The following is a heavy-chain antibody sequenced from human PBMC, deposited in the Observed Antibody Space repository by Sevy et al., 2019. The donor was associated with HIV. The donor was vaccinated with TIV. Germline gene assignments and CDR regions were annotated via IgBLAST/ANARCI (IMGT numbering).Heavy chain of an antibody. CDR3: ITYPRITTTGTGGFDP. Sequence: GGSLRLSCAASGFTFSDAWMGWVRQAAGKGLECVGRIKSKSDGGTVEHAAPVKGRFTISRDDSKDTLYLQMNSLKTEDTAVYFCITYPRITTTGTGGFDPWGHGTLVTVSS. J-gene: IGHJ5*02. V-gene: IGHV3-15*01. D-gene: IGHD6-13*01. CDR2: IKSKSDGGTV. CDR1: GFTFSDAW.